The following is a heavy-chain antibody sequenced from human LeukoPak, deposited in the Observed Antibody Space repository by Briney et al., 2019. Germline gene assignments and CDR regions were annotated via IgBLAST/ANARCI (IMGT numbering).Heavy chain of an antibody. J-gene: IGHJ4*02. CDR3: ARQENWGSGLYYFEH. V-gene: IGHV4-39*01. CDR1: GGSISRSSYY. Sequence: SETLSLTCNASGGSISRSSYYWGWIRQPPGKGLEWIGSIYYSGSTFYNPSLRSRVTISVDTSKNQFSLKLSSVIAADTAVYYCARQENWGSGLYYFEHWGQGTLVTVSS. D-gene: IGHD7-27*01. CDR2: IYYSGST.